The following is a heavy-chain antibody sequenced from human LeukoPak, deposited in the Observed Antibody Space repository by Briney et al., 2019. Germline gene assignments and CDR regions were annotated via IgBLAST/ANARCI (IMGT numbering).Heavy chain of an antibody. J-gene: IGHJ4*02. CDR3: ARLDYYDSSGYSIFDY. CDR2: IYYSGST. D-gene: IGHD3-22*01. Sequence: SETLSLTCTVSGGSISSYYWSWIRQPPGKGLEWIGYIYYSGSTNYNPSLKSRVTISVDTSKNQFSLKLSSVTAADTAVYYCARLDYYDSSGYSIFDYWGQGTLVTVSS. V-gene: IGHV4-59*08. CDR1: GGSISSYY.